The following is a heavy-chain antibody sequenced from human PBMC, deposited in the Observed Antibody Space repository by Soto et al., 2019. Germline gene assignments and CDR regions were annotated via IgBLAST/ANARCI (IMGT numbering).Heavy chain of an antibody. CDR3: ALALRGWYEPFDY. Sequence: QITLKESGPTLVKPTQTLTLTCTFSGFSLTTSGMGVGWIRQPPGQALEWLALIYWDENIYYRPSLTYRLTITKDTSKNQVVLTMTNVDPVDTATYYSALALRGWYEPFDYCGQGALVTVSS. D-gene: IGHD6-19*01. J-gene: IGHJ4*02. CDR1: GFSLTTSGMG. CDR2: IYWDENI. V-gene: IGHV2-5*02.